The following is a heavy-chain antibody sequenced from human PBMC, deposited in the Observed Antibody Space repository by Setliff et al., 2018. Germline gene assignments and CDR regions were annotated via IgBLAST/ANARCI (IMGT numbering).Heavy chain of an antibody. D-gene: IGHD1-26*01. Sequence: SETLSLTCTVSGGSISSYYWSWIRQPAGKGLEWIGHIYIGGSANYNPSLKSRVTMSIDTSKNQFSLKLNSVPAADMAVYYCARTGISALSGAFDMWGQGTMVTVSS. CDR3: ARTGISALSGAFDM. CDR1: GGSISSYY. J-gene: IGHJ3*02. CDR2: IYIGGSA. V-gene: IGHV4-4*07.